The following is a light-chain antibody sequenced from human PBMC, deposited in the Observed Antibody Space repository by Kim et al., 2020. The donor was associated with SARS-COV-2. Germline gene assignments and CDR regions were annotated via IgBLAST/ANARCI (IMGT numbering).Light chain of an antibody. Sequence: DIQMTQSPSSLSASVGDRVTITFQASQDISNYLNWYQQEPGKAPKLLIYDASNLETGVPSRFSGSGSGTDFTFTISSLQPEDIATYYCDQYDNLPRTVGQGTKVDIK. CDR2: DAS. CDR3: DQYDNLPRT. J-gene: IGKJ1*01. V-gene: IGKV1-33*01. CDR1: QDISNY.